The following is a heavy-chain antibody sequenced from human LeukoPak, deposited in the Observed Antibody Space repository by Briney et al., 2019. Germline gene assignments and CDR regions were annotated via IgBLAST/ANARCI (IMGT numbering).Heavy chain of an antibody. V-gene: IGHV3-48*01. J-gene: IGHJ4*02. D-gene: IGHD4-23*01. CDR3: AKDLGSVVTPPSLDF. Sequence: GGSLRLSCAASGFTFSSYSMNWVRQAPGKGLEWVSYISSSSSTIYCADSVKGRFTISRDNAKNSLYLQMSSLRAEDTAVYYCAKDLGSVVTPPSLDFWGQGTLVTVSS. CDR1: GFTFSSYS. CDR2: ISSSSSTI.